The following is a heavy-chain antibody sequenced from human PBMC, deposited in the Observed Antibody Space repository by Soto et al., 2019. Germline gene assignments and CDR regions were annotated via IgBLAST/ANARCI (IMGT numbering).Heavy chain of an antibody. J-gene: IGHJ6*02. D-gene: IGHD6-19*01. Sequence: PGGSLRLSCAASGFTFSSYAMSWVRQAPGKGLEWVSAISGSGGSTYYADSAKGRFTISRDNSKNTLYLQMNSLRAEDTAVYYCAKDGGIAVAGTPYYYGMDVWGQGTTVTVYS. CDR3: AKDGGIAVAGTPYYYGMDV. CDR2: ISGSGGST. V-gene: IGHV3-23*01. CDR1: GFTFSSYA.